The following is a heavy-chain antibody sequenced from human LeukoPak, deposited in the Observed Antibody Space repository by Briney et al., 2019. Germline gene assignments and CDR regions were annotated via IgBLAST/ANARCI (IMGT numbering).Heavy chain of an antibody. D-gene: IGHD3-10*01. J-gene: IGHJ4*02. CDR1: GFTFSTYG. CDR2: ISNDGNNE. V-gene: IGHV3-30*03. CDR3: ARDAVPFYGSGSYYPEY. Sequence: GGSLRLSCAASGFTFSTYGTHWVRQAPGKGLEWVAVISNDGNNEYYADSVKGRFTISRDNSKNTLYLQMDSLRVEDTAVFYCARDAVPFYGSGSYYPEYWGQGTLVTVSS.